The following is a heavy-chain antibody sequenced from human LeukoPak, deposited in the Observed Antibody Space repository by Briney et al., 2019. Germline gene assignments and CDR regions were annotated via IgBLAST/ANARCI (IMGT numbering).Heavy chain of an antibody. V-gene: IGHV3-74*01. J-gene: IGHJ4*02. Sequence: GGSLRLSCAASGFTFSSYWMHWVRQAPGKGLVWVSRINSDGSSTSYADSVKGRFTISRDNAKNSLYLQMNSLRAEDTAVYYCARDSYDILTGYRLSFDYWGQGTLVTVSS. D-gene: IGHD3-9*01. CDR2: INSDGSST. CDR1: GFTFSSYW. CDR3: ARDSYDILTGYRLSFDY.